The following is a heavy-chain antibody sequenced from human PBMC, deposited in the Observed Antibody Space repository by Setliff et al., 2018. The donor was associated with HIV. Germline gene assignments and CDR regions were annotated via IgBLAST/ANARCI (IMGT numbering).Heavy chain of an antibody. CDR1: GYSFTRYY. D-gene: IGHD6-13*01. V-gene: IGHV1-8*01. Sequence: ASVKVSCKASGYSFTRYYMHWVRQAPGQGPEWMGWMNPNSGNTGYAPKLQGRVTMTRNTSISTAYMELSSLRSDDTAVYYCASSWSRVPYYGMDVWGQGTTVTVSS. CDR2: MNPNSGNT. CDR3: ASSWSRVPYYGMDV. J-gene: IGHJ6*02.